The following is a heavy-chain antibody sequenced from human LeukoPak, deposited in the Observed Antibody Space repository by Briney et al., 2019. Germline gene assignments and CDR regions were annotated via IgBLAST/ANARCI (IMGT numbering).Heavy chain of an antibody. CDR3: ARERGYSGYVYYYYGMDV. CDR1: GGSISSYY. Sequence: PSETLSLTCTVSGGSISSYYWSWIRQPPGKGLEWIGYIYTSGSTNYNPSLKSRVTISVDTSKNQFSLKLSSVTAADTAVYYCARERGYSGYVYYYYGMDVWGQGTTVTVSS. J-gene: IGHJ6*02. V-gene: IGHV4-4*09. D-gene: IGHD5-12*01. CDR2: IYTSGST.